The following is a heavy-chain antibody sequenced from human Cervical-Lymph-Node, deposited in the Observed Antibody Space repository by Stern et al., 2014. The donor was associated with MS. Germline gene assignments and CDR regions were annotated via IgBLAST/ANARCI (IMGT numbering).Heavy chain of an antibody. V-gene: IGHV3-23*04. CDR1: GFTFNIYP. D-gene: IGHD3-22*01. CDR2: ISGSGDVT. Sequence: EVQLVESGGGLVQPGGSLRLSCAASGFTFNIYPMSWVRQAPGKGLEWVSVISGSGDVTYYADSVKGRFTISRDNSKNTLSLQMNSLRAEDTAVYYCAKDGGGNYYDSSGRYWPIAYWGQGTLVTVSS. J-gene: IGHJ4*02. CDR3: AKDGGGNYYDSSGRYWPIAY.